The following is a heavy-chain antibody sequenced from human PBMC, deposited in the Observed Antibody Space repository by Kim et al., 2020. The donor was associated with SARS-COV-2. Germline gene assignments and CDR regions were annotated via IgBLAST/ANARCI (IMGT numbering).Heavy chain of an antibody. Sequence: DYAVSVKSRITINPDPSKSQFSLQLNSVTPGDTAVYYCARDLGIGEPYDYWGQGTLVTVSS. V-gene: IGHV6-1*01. J-gene: IGHJ4*02. D-gene: IGHD3-10*01. CDR3: ARDLGIGEPYDY.